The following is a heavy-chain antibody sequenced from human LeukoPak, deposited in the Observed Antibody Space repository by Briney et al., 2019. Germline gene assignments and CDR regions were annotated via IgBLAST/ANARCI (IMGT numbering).Heavy chain of an antibody. Sequence: GGSLRLSCAASGFTFSSYAMHWVRQAPGKGREWVAVISYDGSNEYYADSVKGRFTISRDNSKNTLYLQMNSLRAEDTAVYYCARLRQDIVVVVAAIRDNWFDPWGQGTLVTVSS. D-gene: IGHD2-15*01. V-gene: IGHV3-30*04. J-gene: IGHJ5*02. CDR2: ISYDGSNE. CDR1: GFTFSSYA. CDR3: ARLRQDIVVVVAAIRDNWFDP.